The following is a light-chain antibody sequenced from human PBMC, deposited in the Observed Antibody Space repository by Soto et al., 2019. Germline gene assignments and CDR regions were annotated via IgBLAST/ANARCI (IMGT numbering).Light chain of an antibody. CDR3: QHYGGSPLFT. CDR2: GTS. J-gene: IGKJ5*01. V-gene: IGKV3-20*01. CDR1: QSVSSSY. Sequence: EIVLTQSPGTLSLSPGERATLSCRASQSVSSSYLAWYQQKPGQAPRLLIYGTSSRATGIPDRFSGSGAGTDFPLTISRLEPEDFAVYFCQHYGGSPLFTFGQGPRLEMK.